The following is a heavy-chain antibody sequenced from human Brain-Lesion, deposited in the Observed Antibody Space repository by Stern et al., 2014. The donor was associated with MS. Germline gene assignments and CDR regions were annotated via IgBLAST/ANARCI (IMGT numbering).Heavy chain of an antibody. Sequence: MQLVQSGAEVKKPGESLKISCKGSGYRFDNYWIGWVRQKPGKGLEWMGIIYTADSDTRSSPSLQGQVTISADKSISTVYLQWSSLKASDTAMYYCARTYSSGWYGGHAFDIWGQGTMVTVSS. CDR3: ARTYSSGWYGGHAFDI. V-gene: IGHV5-51*01. J-gene: IGHJ3*02. D-gene: IGHD6-19*01. CDR2: IYTADSDT. CDR1: GYRFDNYW.